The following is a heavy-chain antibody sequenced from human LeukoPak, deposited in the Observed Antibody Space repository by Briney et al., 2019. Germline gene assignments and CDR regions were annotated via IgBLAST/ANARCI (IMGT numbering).Heavy chain of an antibody. D-gene: IGHD6-19*01. V-gene: IGHV4-61*02. J-gene: IGHJ4*02. CDR1: GGSISSGTYY. Sequence: SETLSLTCTVSGGSISSGTYYWSWIRQPAEKGLEWIGRIYNSGSTNYNPSLKSRVTISADTSKNPFSLKLSSVTAADTAVYYCATVGAVAGKYYFDYWGQGTLVTVSS. CDR2: IYNSGST. CDR3: ATVGAVAGKYYFDY.